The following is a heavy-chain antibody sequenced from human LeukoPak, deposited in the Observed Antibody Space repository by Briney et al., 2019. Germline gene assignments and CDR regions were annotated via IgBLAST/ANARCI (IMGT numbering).Heavy chain of an antibody. CDR2: IYYSGST. J-gene: IGHJ5*02. CDR3: ARDFGSGNWFDP. Sequence: PSETLSLTCTVSGGSISSYYWSWLRQPPGKGLEWIGYIYYSGSTNYNPSLKSRVTISVDTSKNQFSLKLSSVTAADTAVYYCARDFGSGNWFDPWGQGTLVTVSS. V-gene: IGHV4-59*01. CDR1: GGSISSYY. D-gene: IGHD6-25*01.